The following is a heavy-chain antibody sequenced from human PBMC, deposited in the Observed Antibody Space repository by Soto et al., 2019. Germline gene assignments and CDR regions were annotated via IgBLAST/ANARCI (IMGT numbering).Heavy chain of an antibody. CDR3: ARGYSSSRDLGY. J-gene: IGHJ4*02. V-gene: IGHV3-33*01. CDR1: GFSFSSYD. CDR2: IWYDGRNK. Sequence: QVQLVESGGGVVQPGTSLRLSCAASGFSFSSYDIHWVRQAPGKGLEWVAVIWYDGRNKYYADSVKGRFLISRDNSKNTLYLQRNSLRADDTDVYYCARGYSSSRDLGYWGQGTLVTVSS. D-gene: IGHD6-13*01.